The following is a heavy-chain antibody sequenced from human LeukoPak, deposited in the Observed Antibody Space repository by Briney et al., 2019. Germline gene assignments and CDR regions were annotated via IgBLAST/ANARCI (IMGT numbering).Heavy chain of an antibody. Sequence: PGGSLRLSCAASGFTFSSYSMNWVRQAPGKGLEWFSSISSSSSYIYYADSVKGRFTISRDNAKNSLYLQMNSLRAEDTAVYYCARDSGSTVDAFDIWGQGTMVTVSS. CDR1: GFTFSSYS. V-gene: IGHV3-21*01. J-gene: IGHJ3*02. CDR2: ISSSSSYI. CDR3: ARDSGSTVDAFDI. D-gene: IGHD4-17*01.